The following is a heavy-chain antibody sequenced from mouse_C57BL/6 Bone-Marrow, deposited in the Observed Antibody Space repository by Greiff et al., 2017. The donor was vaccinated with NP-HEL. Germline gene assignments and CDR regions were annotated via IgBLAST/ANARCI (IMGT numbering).Heavy chain of an antibody. CDR3: ARELLFDY. J-gene: IGHJ2*01. V-gene: IGHV1-26*01. CDR2: INPNNGGT. Sequence: EVQLHQSGPELVKPGASVKISCKASGYTFTDYYMNWVKQSHGKSLEWIGDINPNNGGTSYNQKFKGKATLTVDKSSSTAYMELRSLTSEDSAVYYCARELLFDYWGQGTTLTVSS. CDR1: GYTFTDYY.